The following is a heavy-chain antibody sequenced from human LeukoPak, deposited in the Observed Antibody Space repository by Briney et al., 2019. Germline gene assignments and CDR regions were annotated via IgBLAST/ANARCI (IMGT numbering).Heavy chain of an antibody. V-gene: IGHV3-53*01. CDR3: ATVADFGGYYFDY. CDR2: IYAVYSGATI. J-gene: IGHJ4*02. D-gene: IGHD4-17*01. CDR1: GFNVSRNY. Sequence: GASLRLSCASSGFNVSRNYMSWVRQAPGKGPQWVSVIYAVYSGATIHYADSVKGRFTISRDNSKNTLFLQMDSLRAEDTAVYYCATVADFGGYYFDYWGQGTLVTVSS.